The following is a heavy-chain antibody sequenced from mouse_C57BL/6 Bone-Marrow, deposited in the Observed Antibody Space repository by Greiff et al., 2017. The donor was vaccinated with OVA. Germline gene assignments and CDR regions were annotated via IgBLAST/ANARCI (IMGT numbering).Heavy chain of an antibody. Sequence: EVKVVESGGGLVQSGRSLRLSCATSGFTFSDFCMEWVRQAPGKGLEWIAASRNKANDYTTEYSASVKGRFIVSRDTSQSILYLQMNALRAEDTAIYYCARDERGYLFAYWGQGTLVTVSA. CDR2: SRNKANDYTT. CDR1: GFTFSDFC. J-gene: IGHJ3*01. V-gene: IGHV7-1*01. CDR3: ARDERGYLFAY. D-gene: IGHD2-3*01.